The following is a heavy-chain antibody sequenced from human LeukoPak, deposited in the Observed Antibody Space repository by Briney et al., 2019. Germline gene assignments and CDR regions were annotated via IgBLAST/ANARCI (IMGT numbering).Heavy chain of an antibody. CDR1: GYTFTGYY. V-gene: IGHV1-2*02. J-gene: IGHJ5*02. CDR3: ARDRLTRYCSRSSCYGGNWFDP. D-gene: IGHD2-2*01. CDR2: ISPNSGGT. Sequence: ASVKVSCKASGYTFTGYYIHWVRQAPGQGLEWMGWISPNSGGTNYAQKFQGRVTMTRDTSISTAYMELSRLRSDDTAVYYCARDRLTRYCSRSSCYGGNWFDPWGQGTLVTVSS.